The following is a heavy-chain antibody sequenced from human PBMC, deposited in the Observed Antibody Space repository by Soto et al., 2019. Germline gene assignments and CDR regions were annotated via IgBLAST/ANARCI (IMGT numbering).Heavy chain of an antibody. Sequence: SETLSLTCTVSGGSISTYYWSWIRQPPGKGLEWIGYIYYSGSTNYNPSLKSRVTISVDTSKNQFSLKLSSVTAADTAVYYCARGNYDFLTGYYIEYFDYWGQGALVTVSS. CDR3: ARGNYDFLTGYYIEYFDY. D-gene: IGHD3-9*01. J-gene: IGHJ4*02. V-gene: IGHV4-59*01. CDR1: GGSISTYY. CDR2: IYYSGST.